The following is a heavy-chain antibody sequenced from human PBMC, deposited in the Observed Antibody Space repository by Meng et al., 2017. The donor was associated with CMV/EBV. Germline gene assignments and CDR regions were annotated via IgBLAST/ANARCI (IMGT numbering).Heavy chain of an antibody. D-gene: IGHD3-10*01. CDR3: AADGRSYYGSGTPLLYNWFDP. Sequence: YGLHWVRQAPGKGLEWVAVMSSDGSFIEYSDSVKGRFTISRDNSKNTLYLQMNSLRPEDTAIYYCAADGRSYYGSGTPLLYNWFDPWGQGTLVTVSS. CDR1: YG. CDR2: MSSDGSFI. J-gene: IGHJ5*02. V-gene: IGHV3-30*19.